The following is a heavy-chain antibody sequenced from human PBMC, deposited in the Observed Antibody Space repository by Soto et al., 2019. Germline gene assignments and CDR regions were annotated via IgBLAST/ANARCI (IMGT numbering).Heavy chain of an antibody. CDR1: GFTFDDYA. J-gene: IGHJ3*02. CDR3: AKDVSYGSGSSDAFDI. V-gene: IGHV3-9*01. Sequence: HPGGSLRLSCAASGFTFDDYAMHWVRQAPGKGLEWVSGISWNSGSIGYADSVKGRFTISRDNAKNSLYLQMNSLRAEDTALYYCAKDVSYGSGSSDAFDIWGQGTMVTVSS. CDR2: ISWNSGSI. D-gene: IGHD3-10*01.